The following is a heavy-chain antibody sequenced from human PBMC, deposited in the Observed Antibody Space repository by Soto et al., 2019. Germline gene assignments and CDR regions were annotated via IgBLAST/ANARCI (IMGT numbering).Heavy chain of an antibody. D-gene: IGHD4-4*01. V-gene: IGHV3-11*01. CDR3: ERQAARNSIDS. CDR2: IDSRGRTL. CDR1: GFTFTDYS. J-gene: IGHJ4*02. Sequence: GGSLRLSCAASGFTFTDYSMSWIRQAPGKGLEWLAFIDSRGRTLSYADSVKGRFTISRDNAKNSLYLQMHSLRADDTAVYYCERQAARNSIDSWGQGDVVTVSS.